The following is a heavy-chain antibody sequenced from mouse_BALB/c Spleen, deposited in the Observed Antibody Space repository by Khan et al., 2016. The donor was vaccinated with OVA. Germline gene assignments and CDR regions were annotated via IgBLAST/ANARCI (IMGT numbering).Heavy chain of an antibody. D-gene: IGHD2-1*01. CDR3: AKSFYSHYYAMDY. Sequence: QVQLKESGPGLVAPSQSLSITCTVSGFSLTTYGVTWVRQTPGKGLEWLGVIWGDGNTDYHSALISRLSISKDNSESQVFFKLNSLQTDDTATYYCAKSFYSHYYAMDYWGQGTSVTVSS. CDR2: IWGDGNT. CDR1: GFSLTTYG. J-gene: IGHJ4*01. V-gene: IGHV2-3*01.